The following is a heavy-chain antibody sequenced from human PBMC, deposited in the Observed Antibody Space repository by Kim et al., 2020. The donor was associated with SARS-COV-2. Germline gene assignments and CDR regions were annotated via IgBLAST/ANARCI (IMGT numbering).Heavy chain of an antibody. CDR1: GGTFSTYA. CDR3: ARPEPDYGSGNYGMDV. D-gene: IGHD3-10*01. J-gene: IGHJ6*02. CDR2: IIPIFGTA. Sequence: SVKVSCKASGGTFSTYAISWVRQAPGQGLEWMGGIIPIFGTANYAQKFQGRVTITADEPTSTAYMELSSLRSEDTAVYYCARPEPDYGSGNYGMDVWGQGTTVTVSS. V-gene: IGHV1-69*13.